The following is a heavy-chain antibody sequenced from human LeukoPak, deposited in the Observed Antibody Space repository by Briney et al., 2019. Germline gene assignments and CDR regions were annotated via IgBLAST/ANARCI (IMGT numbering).Heavy chain of an antibody. Sequence: SETLSLTCTVPGGSISSSSYYWGWVRQPPGKGLAWIGTIYYSGGTYYNPSLKSRVTISVDTSKDQFSLKLSSVTAADTAVYYCARGSSGWYSWDYWGQGTLVTVSS. V-gene: IGHV4-39*01. CDR2: IYYSGGT. CDR3: ARGSSGWYSWDY. D-gene: IGHD6-19*01. CDR1: GGSISSSSYY. J-gene: IGHJ4*02.